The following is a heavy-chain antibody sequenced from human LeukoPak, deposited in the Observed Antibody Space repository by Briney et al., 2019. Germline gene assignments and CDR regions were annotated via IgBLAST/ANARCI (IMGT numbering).Heavy chain of an antibody. CDR1: GGSLSGYY. CDR3: ARKTYYGSGKFKTHYGMDV. Sequence: SETLSVTCAVHGGSLSGYYWSWVREPPGKGLGWVGEIKHSGSTNFNPSLESRVTLSVDTSKNQFSLKLSSVTAADTAVYYCARKTYYGSGKFKTHYGMDVWGKGTTVTVSS. J-gene: IGHJ6*04. D-gene: IGHD3-10*01. CDR2: IKHSGST. V-gene: IGHV4-34*01.